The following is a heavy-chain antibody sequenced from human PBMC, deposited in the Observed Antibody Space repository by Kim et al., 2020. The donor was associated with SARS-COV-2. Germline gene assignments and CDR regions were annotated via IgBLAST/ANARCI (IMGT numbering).Heavy chain of an antibody. J-gene: IGHJ6*02. V-gene: IGHV1-69*01. CDR3: ARGDIVVVPAAPGTMDV. Sequence: QGRVTITADESTSTAYMELSSLRSEDTAVYYCARGDIVVVPAAPGTMDVWGQGTTVTVSS. D-gene: IGHD2-2*01.